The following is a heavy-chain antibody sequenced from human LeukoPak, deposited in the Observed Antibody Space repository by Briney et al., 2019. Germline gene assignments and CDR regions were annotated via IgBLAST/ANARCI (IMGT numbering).Heavy chain of an antibody. CDR2: SSSSGSTI. D-gene: IGHD3/OR15-3a*01. CDR1: GFTLSDYY. V-gene: IGHV3-11*01. J-gene: IGHJ4*02. CDR3: VRRRDFIDY. Sequence: NSGGSLRLSCAASGFTLSDYYMSWFRLAPGKGLEWVSYSSSSGSTIYYADSVKGRFAISRDNAKNSLYLQMNSLRAEDTAVYYCVRRRDFIDYWGQGTLVTVSS.